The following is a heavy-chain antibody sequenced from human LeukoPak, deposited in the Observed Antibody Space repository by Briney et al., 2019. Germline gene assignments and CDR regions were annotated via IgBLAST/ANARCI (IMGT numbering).Heavy chain of an antibody. CDR1: GITFSSYS. CDR3: ARERIAVGRGFFDY. J-gene: IGHJ4*02. Sequence: DPGGSLRLSCVASGITFSSYSMNWVRQAPGKGLEWVAYISSFRGTINYADSVKGRFTISRDNAKNSLYLQMNSLRAEDTAVYYCARERIAVGRGFFDYWGQGTLVTVSS. V-gene: IGHV3-48*01. CDR2: ISSFRGTI. D-gene: IGHD6-19*01.